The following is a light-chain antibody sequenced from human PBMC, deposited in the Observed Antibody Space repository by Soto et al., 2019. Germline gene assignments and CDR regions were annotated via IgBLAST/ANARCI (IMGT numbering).Light chain of an antibody. Sequence: IEMSLSKEPLSASLGDMFQVTGRASQSIGTFLNWYQHKPGEAPKLPIQTSFTCYSAVPSRFSGTRSGTDFTLTFSGLRPEDFPSYVFXQSLSADWTGGQGTRWIS. CDR3: XQSLSADWT. V-gene: IGKV1-39*01. CDR2: TSF. J-gene: IGKJ1*01. CDR1: QSIGTF.